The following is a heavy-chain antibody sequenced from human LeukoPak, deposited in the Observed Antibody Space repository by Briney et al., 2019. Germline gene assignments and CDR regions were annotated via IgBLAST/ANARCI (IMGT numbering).Heavy chain of an antibody. CDR2: INHSGST. CDR1: GVSFSGYY. J-gene: IGHJ4*02. CDR3: ARRDRMTTVTSTRSYYFDY. D-gene: IGHD4-17*01. V-gene: IGHV4-34*01. Sequence: SETLSLTCAVYGVSFSGYYWSWIRQPPGKGLEWIGEINHSGSTNYNPSLKSRVTISVDTSKNQFSLKLSSVTAADTAVYYCARRDRMTTVTSTRSYYFDYWGQGTLVTVSS.